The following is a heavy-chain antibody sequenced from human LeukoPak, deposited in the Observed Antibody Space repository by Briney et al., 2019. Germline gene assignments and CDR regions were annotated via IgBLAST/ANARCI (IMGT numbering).Heavy chain of an antibody. J-gene: IGHJ4*02. D-gene: IGHD6-19*01. V-gene: IGHV1-2*02. Sequence: ASVKVSCKASGYTFTGYYMHWVRQAPGQGLEWMGWINPNSGGTNYAQKFQGRVTMTRDTSISTAYMELSRLRSDDTAVYYCARVRVVHSSGWYPFDYWGQGTLVTVSS. CDR1: GYTFTGYY. CDR3: ARVRVVHSSGWYPFDY. CDR2: INPNSGGT.